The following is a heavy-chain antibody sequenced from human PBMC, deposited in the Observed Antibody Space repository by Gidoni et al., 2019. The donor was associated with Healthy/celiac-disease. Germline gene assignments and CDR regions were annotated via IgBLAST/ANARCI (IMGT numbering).Heavy chain of an antibody. J-gene: IGHJ4*02. D-gene: IGHD6-19*01. CDR1: GFTFDDYA. CDR2: ISWNSGSI. V-gene: IGHV3-9*01. Sequence: EVQLVESGGGLVQPGRSLRLYCAASGFTFDDYAMHWVRQAPGKGLEWVSGISWNSGSIGYADSVKGRFTISRDNAKNSLYLQMNSLRAEDTALYYCAKVDPAYSSGWYGGYYFDYWGQGTLVTVSS. CDR3: AKVDPAYSSGWYGGYYFDY.